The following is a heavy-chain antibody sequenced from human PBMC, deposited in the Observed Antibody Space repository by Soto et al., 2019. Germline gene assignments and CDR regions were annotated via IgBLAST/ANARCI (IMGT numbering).Heavy chain of an antibody. D-gene: IGHD6-13*01. CDR1: GCTFSSYA. CDR3: ARHPERIAQIGWFDP. Sequence: GASVKVSCKASGCTFSSYAISCVRQATGQGLEWMGWMNPNSGNTGYAQKFQGRVTMTRNTSISTAYMELSSLRSEDTAVYYCARHPERIAQIGWFDPWGQGTLVTVSS. V-gene: IGHV1-8*02. CDR2: MNPNSGNT. J-gene: IGHJ5*02.